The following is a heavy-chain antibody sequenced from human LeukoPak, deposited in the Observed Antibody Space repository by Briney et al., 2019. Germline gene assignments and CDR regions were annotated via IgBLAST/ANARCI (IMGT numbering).Heavy chain of an antibody. CDR1: GFTFSSYS. CDR2: ISGSGGST. CDR3: AKDGPAAMFRPSYYYYGMDV. J-gene: IGHJ6*02. V-gene: IGHV3-23*01. Sequence: GGSLRLSCAASGFTFSSYSMNWVRQAPGKGPEWVSAISGSGGSTYYADSVKGRFTISRDNSKNTLYLQMNSLRAEDTAVYYCAKDGPAAMFRPSYYYYGMDVWGQGTTVTVSS. D-gene: IGHD2-2*01.